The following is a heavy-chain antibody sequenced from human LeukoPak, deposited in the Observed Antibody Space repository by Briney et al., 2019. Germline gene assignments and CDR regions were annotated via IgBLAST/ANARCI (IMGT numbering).Heavy chain of an antibody. Sequence: PGGSLRLSCAASGNYWMHWVRQVPGKGPVWVSHINSDGSWTSYADSVKGRFTISKDNAKNTVYLQMNSLRAEDTAVYYCARDENVGLDYWGQGTLVTVSS. CDR1: GNYW. CDR2: INSDGSWT. D-gene: IGHD1-26*01. J-gene: IGHJ4*02. V-gene: IGHV3-74*01. CDR3: ARDENVGLDY.